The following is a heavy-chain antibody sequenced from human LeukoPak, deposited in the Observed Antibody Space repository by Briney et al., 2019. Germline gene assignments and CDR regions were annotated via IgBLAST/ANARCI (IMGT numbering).Heavy chain of an antibody. CDR3: ARAITGVTSGYYYSYMDV. J-gene: IGHJ6*03. Sequence: GGSLRLSCAASGFTFDDHGMSWVRQAPGKGLEWASGINWNGGSIGYADSVKGRFTISRDNAKNSLSLQMNSLRADDTALYYCARAITGVTSGYYYSYMDVWGKGTTVTVSS. V-gene: IGHV3-20*04. CDR2: INWNGGSI. CDR1: GFTFDDHG. D-gene: IGHD1-20*01.